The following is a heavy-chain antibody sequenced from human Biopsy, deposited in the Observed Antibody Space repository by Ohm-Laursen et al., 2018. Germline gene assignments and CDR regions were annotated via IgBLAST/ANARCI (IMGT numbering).Heavy chain of an antibody. CDR2: INSDASYI. V-gene: IGHV3-11*04. D-gene: IGHD2-8*01. CDR1: GFTFSDHY. J-gene: IGHJ6*02. Sequence: SLRLSCSASGFTFSDHYMEWVRQAPGKGLEWVSYINSDASYIYYGVSVRGRFTISRDNAKNSVYLQMNSLRVEDTAVYYCARDDGFYARTSGMDVWGQGTTVTVSS. CDR3: ARDDGFYARTSGMDV.